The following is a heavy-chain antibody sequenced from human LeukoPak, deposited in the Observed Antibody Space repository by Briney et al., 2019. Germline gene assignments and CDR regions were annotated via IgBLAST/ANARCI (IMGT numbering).Heavy chain of an antibody. CDR3: VKTGSGWFFDH. CDR2: FFYTESP. CDR1: GGSVTSRSYY. J-gene: IGHJ4*02. V-gene: IGHV4-39*01. Sequence: SSETLSLICTVSGGSVTSRSYYWGWIRQTPGEGLEWIGSFFYTESPFYHPSLKNRVTMSVDTSKNQFSLKLSSATAADTAVYFCVKTGSGWFFDHWGQGTLVTVSS. D-gene: IGHD6-19*01.